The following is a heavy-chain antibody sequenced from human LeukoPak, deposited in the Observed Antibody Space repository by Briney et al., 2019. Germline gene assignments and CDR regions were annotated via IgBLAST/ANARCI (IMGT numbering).Heavy chain of an antibody. V-gene: IGHV3-30-3*01. CDR3: ARGATVTTTPPWDY. CDR2: ISYDGSIK. J-gene: IGHJ4*02. D-gene: IGHD4-17*01. Sequence: GRSLRLSCAASGFTFSSYAMHWVRQAPGKGLEWVAVISYDGSIKYYADPVKGRFTISRDNSKNTLYLQMNSLRAEDTAVYYCARGATVTTTPPWDYWGQGTLVTVSS. CDR1: GFTFSSYA.